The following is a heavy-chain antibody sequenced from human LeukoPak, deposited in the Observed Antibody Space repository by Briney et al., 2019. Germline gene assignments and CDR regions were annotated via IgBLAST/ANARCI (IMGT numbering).Heavy chain of an antibody. J-gene: IGHJ4*02. CDR3: ARLYDFWSSPNDY. D-gene: IGHD3-3*01. V-gene: IGHV1-2*02. Sequence: GASVTVSCKASVYTFTGYYMHWVRQAPGQGLEWMGWINPNSCGTTHAQKVPGRVTMTRDTSIITAYMELSRLRADDTAVCYCARLYDFWSSPNDYWGQGTLVTVSS. CDR2: INPNSCGT. CDR1: VYTFTGYY.